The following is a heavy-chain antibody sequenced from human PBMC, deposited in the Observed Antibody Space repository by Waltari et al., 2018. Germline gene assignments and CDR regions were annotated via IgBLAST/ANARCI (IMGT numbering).Heavy chain of an antibody. Sequence: QLQLQESGPGLVKPSETLSLTCTVSGGSISSSSYYWGWIRQPPGKGLEWIGSIYYRGSTYYNPSLKSRVTISVDTSKNQFSLKLSSVTAADTAVYYCARPGGVYDVWSGYPGDAFDIWGQGTMVTVSS. J-gene: IGHJ3*02. CDR2: IYYRGST. CDR3: ARPGGVYDVWSGYPGDAFDI. D-gene: IGHD3-3*01. V-gene: IGHV4-39*01. CDR1: GGSISSSSYY.